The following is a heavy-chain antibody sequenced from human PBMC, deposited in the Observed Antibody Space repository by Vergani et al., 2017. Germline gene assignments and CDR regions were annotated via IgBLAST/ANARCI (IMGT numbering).Heavy chain of an antibody. V-gene: IGHV4-31*03. CDR3: AGQKDYYMDV. CDR1: GASVGSGGYY. Sequence: QVQLQESGPGLVKASQTLSLTCSVSGASVGSGGYYWSWVRQRPGMGLDWIGYIYYSRTTYYNPSLEGRLTISLDTSENRLSLKVTAVTDADTAVYYCAGQKDYYMDVWGKGATVTVS. J-gene: IGHJ6*03. CDR2: IYYSRTT.